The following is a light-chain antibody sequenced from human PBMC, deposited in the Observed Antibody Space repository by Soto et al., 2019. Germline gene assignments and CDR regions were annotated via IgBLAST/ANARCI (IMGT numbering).Light chain of an antibody. Sequence: DIVMTQSPATLSVSPGERATLSCRASQSVSNNLAWFQQKPGQVPRLLIYGASTRATGIPARFSGSGSGTEFTLTISSLQSEDFAVYYCQQYNNWPRTFGQGTKVDIK. J-gene: IGKJ1*01. V-gene: IGKV3-15*01. CDR2: GAS. CDR1: QSVSNN. CDR3: QQYNNWPRT.